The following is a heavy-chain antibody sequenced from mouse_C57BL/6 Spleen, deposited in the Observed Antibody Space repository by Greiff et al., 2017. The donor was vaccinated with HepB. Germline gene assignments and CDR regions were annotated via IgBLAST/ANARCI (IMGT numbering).Heavy chain of an antibody. CDR1: GFTFSSYG. J-gene: IGHJ3*01. D-gene: IGHD3-3*01. CDR3: ARHVGDVWFAY. V-gene: IGHV5-6*01. Sequence: EVQLVESGGDLVKPGGSLKLSCAASGFTFSSYGMSWVRQTPDKRLEWVATISSGGSYTYYPDSVKGRFTISRDNAKKTLYLQMSSLKSEDTAMYYCARHVGDVWFAYWGQGTLVTVSA. CDR2: ISSGGSYT.